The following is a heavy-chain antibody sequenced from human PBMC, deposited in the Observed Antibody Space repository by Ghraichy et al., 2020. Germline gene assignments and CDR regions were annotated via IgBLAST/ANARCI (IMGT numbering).Heavy chain of an antibody. CDR1: GGSISSSDYY. Sequence: SETLSLTCTVSGGSISSSDYYWGWIRQPPGKGLEWIGNIYYSGNTYYNPSLKSRVTISVDTSKNQFSLRLSSVTAADTAVYYCARRIAAVGYNWFDPWGQGTLVTVSS. CDR2: IYYSGNT. J-gene: IGHJ5*02. D-gene: IGHD6-13*01. V-gene: IGHV4-39*01. CDR3: ARRIAAVGYNWFDP.